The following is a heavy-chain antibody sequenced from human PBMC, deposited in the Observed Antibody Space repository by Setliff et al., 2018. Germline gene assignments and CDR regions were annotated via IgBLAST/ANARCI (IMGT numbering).Heavy chain of an antibody. V-gene: IGHV4-61*01. CDR3: ARSFSRREKFLLDY. CDR1: GGSVSSGSYY. CDR2: IYYSGST. Sequence: SETLSLTCTVSGGSVSSGSYYWSWIRQPPGKGLEWIGYIYYSGSTNYNPSLKSRVTISVDTSKNQFSLKVSSVTAAATAVYYCARSFSRREKFLLDYWGQGALVTVSS. J-gene: IGHJ4*02.